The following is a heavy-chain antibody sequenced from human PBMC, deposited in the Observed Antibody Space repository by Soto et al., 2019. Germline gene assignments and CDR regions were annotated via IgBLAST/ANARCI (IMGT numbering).Heavy chain of an antibody. V-gene: IGHV4-34*01. CDR3: ARGQQRRPMDSRRRKYYYYGMDV. CDR2: INHSGST. CDR1: GGSFSGYY. Sequence: SESLSLTCAVYGGSFSGYYWSWIRQPPGKGLEWIGEINHSGSTNYNPSLKSRVTISVDTSKNQFSLKLSSVTAADTAVYYCARGQQRRPMDSRRRKYYYYGMDVWGQGTTVTVSS. D-gene: IGHD6-13*01. J-gene: IGHJ6*02.